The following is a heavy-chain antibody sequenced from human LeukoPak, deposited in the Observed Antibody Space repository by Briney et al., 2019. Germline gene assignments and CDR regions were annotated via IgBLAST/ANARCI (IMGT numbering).Heavy chain of an antibody. D-gene: IGHD6-25*01. V-gene: IGHV4-39*07. CDR2: IYYSGST. CDR3: ARAWGSSGHRAFDI. J-gene: IGHJ3*02. CDR1: GGSISSTSYY. Sequence: SETLSLTRTVSGGSISSTSYYWGWIRQPPGKGLEWIGNIYYSGSTYYNPSLKSRVTISVDTSKNQFSLKLSSVTAADTAVYYCARAWGSSGHRAFDIWGQGTMVTVSS.